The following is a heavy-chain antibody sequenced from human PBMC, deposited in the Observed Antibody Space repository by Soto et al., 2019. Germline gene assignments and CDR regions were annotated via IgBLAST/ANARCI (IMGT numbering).Heavy chain of an antibody. D-gene: IGHD6-19*01. CDR1: GFTFSNYV. CDR2: ISGSSSNI. J-gene: IGHJ5*02. Sequence: TGGSLRLSCAASGFTFSNYVMSWVRQAPGKGLEWVSYISGSSSNIYYADSVKGRFTISRDNAKNSLYLQMNSLRAEDTAVYYCARNSGGSGWYGNWFDPWGQGTLVTVSS. V-gene: IGHV3-48*01. CDR3: ARNSGGSGWYGNWFDP.